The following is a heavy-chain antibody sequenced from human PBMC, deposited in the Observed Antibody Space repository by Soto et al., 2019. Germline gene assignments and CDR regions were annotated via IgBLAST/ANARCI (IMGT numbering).Heavy chain of an antibody. D-gene: IGHD1-26*01. CDR1: GYTFTGYH. J-gene: IGHJ5*02. CDR3: ARWVGASNWFDP. V-gene: IGHV1-2*04. Sequence: QVQLVQSGAEVKEPGASVKVSCKASGYTFTGYHIHWVRQAPGQGLEWMGWINTNTGDTNYAQKFQGWVTMTRDTSINTAYVQRSRLTSDDTAVYYCARWVGASNWFDPWGQGTLVSVSS. CDR2: INTNTGDT.